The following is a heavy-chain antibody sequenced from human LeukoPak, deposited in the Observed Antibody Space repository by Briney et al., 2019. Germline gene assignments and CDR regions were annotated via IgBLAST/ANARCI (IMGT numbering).Heavy chain of an antibody. Sequence: PGGSLRLSCAASGFTFSDYYMSWIRQAPGRGLEWVSCISSGSSYTNYADSVKGRFTISRDNAKNSLYLQMISLRAEDTAVYYCARGLVSITFDYWGQGTLVTVSS. J-gene: IGHJ4*02. CDR2: ISSGSSYT. D-gene: IGHD1-20*01. CDR3: ARGLVSITFDY. CDR1: GFTFSDYY. V-gene: IGHV3-11*05.